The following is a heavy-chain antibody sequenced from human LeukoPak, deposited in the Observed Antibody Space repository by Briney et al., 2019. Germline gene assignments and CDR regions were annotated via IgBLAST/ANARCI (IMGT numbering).Heavy chain of an antibody. D-gene: IGHD1-26*01. CDR1: GYKFTNYA. Sequence: GASVKVSCKASGYKFTNYAISWVRQAPGQGLEWMGWISAYNSETNYAQKLQGRVTMTADTSTTTAYMELRSLRSDDTAVYYCARDTSGSYPVDAFDIWGQGTMVTVSS. CDR3: ARDTSGSYPVDAFDI. J-gene: IGHJ3*02. CDR2: ISAYNSET. V-gene: IGHV1-18*01.